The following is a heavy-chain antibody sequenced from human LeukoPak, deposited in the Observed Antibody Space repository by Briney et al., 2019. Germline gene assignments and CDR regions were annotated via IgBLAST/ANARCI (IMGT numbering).Heavy chain of an antibody. V-gene: IGHV1-69*13. CDR2: IIPIFGTS. Sequence: VKLSCKASEAPFSTYAISWVRQAPGHGLEGMGGIIPIFGTSNYAQKCQGRVTITADESTSTAYMELSSLRSEDTAVYYCARSMEYYYDSSGFHHGAFDIWGQGTMVTVSS. CDR3: ARSMEYYYDSSGFHHGAFDI. D-gene: IGHD3-22*01. CDR1: EAPFSTYA. J-gene: IGHJ3*02.